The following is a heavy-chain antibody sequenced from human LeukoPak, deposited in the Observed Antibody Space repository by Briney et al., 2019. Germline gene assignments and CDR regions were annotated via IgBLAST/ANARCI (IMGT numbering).Heavy chain of an antibody. J-gene: IGHJ4*02. V-gene: IGHV3-23*01. Sequence: PGGSLRLSCAPSGFTFSDYPMTWARQAPGKGLEWVSTISGGGGLTYYADSVKGRFIISRDNSKNTVYLQMNSLRAEDTALYYCAILVDDNKYDLDYWGQGTLVTVSS. CDR1: GFTFSDYP. CDR3: AILVDDNKYDLDY. D-gene: IGHD1-1*01. CDR2: ISGGGGLT.